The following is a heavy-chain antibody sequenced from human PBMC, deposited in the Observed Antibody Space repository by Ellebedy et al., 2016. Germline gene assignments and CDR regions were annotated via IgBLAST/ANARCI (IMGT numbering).Heavy chain of an antibody. CDR1: GFSFSGSS. V-gene: IGHV3-11*01. Sequence: GGSLRLXXAASGFSFSGSSMSWIRQAPGKGLEWVSYISSSGIMMHYADSVKGRVTISRDNAKNSLYLQMNSLRAENTAVYYCTRGGDYDSSVPLDYWGQGTLVTVSS. CDR2: ISSSGIMM. D-gene: IGHD3-22*01. J-gene: IGHJ4*02. CDR3: TRGGDYDSSVPLDY.